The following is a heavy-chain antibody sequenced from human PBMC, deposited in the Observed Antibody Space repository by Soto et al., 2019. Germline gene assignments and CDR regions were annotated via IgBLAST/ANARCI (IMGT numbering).Heavy chain of an antibody. CDR1: GGTLRNYA. J-gene: IGHJ4*02. Sequence: QVQLVQSGAEVKKPGSSVKVSCKASGGTLRNYAISWVRQAPGQGLEWMGGIIPIYSTSNYAQKFQGRLTITPDKSTSTAYMELSSLRSEATAVYYCATDSGSYNDVAYWGQETLVTVSS. V-gene: IGHV1-69*06. CDR2: IIPIYSTS. CDR3: ATDSGSYNDVAY. D-gene: IGHD1-26*01.